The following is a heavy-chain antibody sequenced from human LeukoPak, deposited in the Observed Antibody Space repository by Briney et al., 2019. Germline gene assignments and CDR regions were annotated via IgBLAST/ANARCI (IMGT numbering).Heavy chain of an antibody. J-gene: IGHJ3*02. Sequence: GGSLRLSCAASGFTFSSYAMHWVRQAPGKGLEYVSAISSNGGSTYYANSVKGRFTISRDNSKNTLYLQMGSLRAKDMAVYYCARAILIGTGAFDIWGQGTMVTVSS. V-gene: IGHV3-64*01. CDR1: GFTFSSYA. D-gene: IGHD2-21*01. CDR2: ISSNGGST. CDR3: ARAILIGTGAFDI.